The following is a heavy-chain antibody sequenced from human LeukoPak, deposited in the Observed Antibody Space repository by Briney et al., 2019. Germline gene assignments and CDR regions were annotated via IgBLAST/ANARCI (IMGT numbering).Heavy chain of an antibody. CDR2: ISAYNGNT. CDR1: GGTFSSYA. Sequence: ASVKVSCKASGGTFSSYAISWVRQAPGQGLEWMGWISAYNGNTNYAQKLQGRVTMTTDTSTSTAYMELRSLRPDDTAVYYCARYIVVVPAATIYYFDYWGQGTLVTVSS. V-gene: IGHV1-18*01. CDR3: ARYIVVVPAATIYYFDY. D-gene: IGHD2-2*01. J-gene: IGHJ4*02.